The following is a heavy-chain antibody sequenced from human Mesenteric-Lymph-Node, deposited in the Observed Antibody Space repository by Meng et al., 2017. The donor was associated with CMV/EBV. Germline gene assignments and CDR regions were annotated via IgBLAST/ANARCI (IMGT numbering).Heavy chain of an antibody. J-gene: IGHJ4*02. CDR1: GGSFSGYY. V-gene: IGHV4-34*01. CDR3: ARHQRWLKSEGGFNY. CDR2: INHSGST. Sequence: QVQLQQWGAGLLKPSKTLSLTCAVYGGSFSGYYWSWIRQPPGKGLEWIGEINHSGSTNYNPSLKSRVTISVDTSKNQFSLKLSSVTAADTAVYYCARHQRWLKSEGGFNYWGQGTLVTVSS. D-gene: IGHD4-23*01.